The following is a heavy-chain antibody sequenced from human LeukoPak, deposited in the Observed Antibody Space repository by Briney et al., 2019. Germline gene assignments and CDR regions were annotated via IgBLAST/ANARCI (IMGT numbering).Heavy chain of an antibody. Sequence: GGSLRLSCAASGFTFSSYAMSWVRQAPGEGLEWVSAISGSGGSTYYADSVKGRFTISRDNSKNTLYLQMNSLRAEDTAVYYCAKAGQWLDHYFDYWGQGTLVTVSS. D-gene: IGHD6-19*01. J-gene: IGHJ4*02. CDR2: ISGSGGST. CDR1: GFTFSSYA. V-gene: IGHV3-23*01. CDR3: AKAGQWLDHYFDY.